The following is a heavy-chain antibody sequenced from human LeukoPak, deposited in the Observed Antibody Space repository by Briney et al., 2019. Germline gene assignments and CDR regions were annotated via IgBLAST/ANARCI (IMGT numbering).Heavy chain of an antibody. CDR3: AKTWRRDGYKFDY. CDR2: ISYDGSNK. D-gene: IGHD5-24*01. Sequence: PGGFLRLSCAASGFTFSSYGMHWVRQAPGKGLEWVAVISYDGSNKYYADSVKGRFTISRDNSKNTLYLQMNSLRAEDTAVYYCAKTWRRDGYKFDYWGQGTLVTVSS. J-gene: IGHJ4*02. CDR1: GFTFSSYG. V-gene: IGHV3-30*18.